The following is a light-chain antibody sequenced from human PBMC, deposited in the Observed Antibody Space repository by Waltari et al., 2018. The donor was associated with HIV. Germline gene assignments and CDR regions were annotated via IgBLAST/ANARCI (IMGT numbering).Light chain of an antibody. CDR3: LSADTSGTYV. Sequence: SSELTQPPSVSVSPGQTARITCSGAASPKPYTHWFQQKPGQAPVLVIHKNTERPSGIPERFSASRSGTTVTLTITGVQTDDEADYYCLSADTSGTYVFGPGTTVTVL. V-gene: IGLV3-25*03. J-gene: IGLJ1*01. CDR2: KNT. CDR1: ASPKPY.